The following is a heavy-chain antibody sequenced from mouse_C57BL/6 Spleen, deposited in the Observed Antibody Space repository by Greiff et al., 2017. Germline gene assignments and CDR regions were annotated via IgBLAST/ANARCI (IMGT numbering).Heavy chain of an antibody. CDR2: IRLKSDNYAT. Sequence: EVMLVESGGGLVQPGGSMKLSCVASGFTFSNYWMNWVRQSPEKGLEWVAQIRLKSDNYATHYAESVKGRFTISRDDSKSSVYLQMNNLRAEDTGIYYCTGYGSSFDDGGQGTTLTVSS. V-gene: IGHV6-3*01. CDR3: TGYGSSFDD. CDR1: GFTFSNYW. J-gene: IGHJ2*01. D-gene: IGHD1-1*01.